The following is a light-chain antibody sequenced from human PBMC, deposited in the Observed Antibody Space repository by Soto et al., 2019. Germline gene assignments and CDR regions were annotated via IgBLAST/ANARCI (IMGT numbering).Light chain of an antibody. CDR2: AAS. J-gene: IGKJ1*01. Sequence: IQLTQSPSSLSASVGDRVTITCRASQGISSYLALYQQKPGKAPKLLIYAASTLQSGVPSRFSGSGSGTDFTLTISSLQPEDVATYHCQQLNGYHWTFGQETNVEIK. V-gene: IGKV1-9*01. CDR3: QQLNGYHWT. CDR1: QGISSY.